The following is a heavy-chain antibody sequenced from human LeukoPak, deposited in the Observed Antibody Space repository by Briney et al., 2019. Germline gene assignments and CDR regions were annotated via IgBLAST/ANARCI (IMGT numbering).Heavy chain of an antibody. CDR1: GGSISSYY. Sequence: PSETLSLTCTVSGGSISSYYWSWIRQPPGKGLEWIGYIYYSGSTNYNPSLKSRVTISVDTSKNQFSLKLSSVTAADTAVYYCARQPSDYGDLVYFGYWGQGTLVTVSS. CDR3: ARQPSDYGDLVYFGY. CDR2: IYYSGST. J-gene: IGHJ4*02. D-gene: IGHD4-17*01. V-gene: IGHV4-59*08.